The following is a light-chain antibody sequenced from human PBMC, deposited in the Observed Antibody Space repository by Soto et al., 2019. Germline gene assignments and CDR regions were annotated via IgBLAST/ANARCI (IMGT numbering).Light chain of an antibody. CDR3: QQCGSSPSIT. V-gene: IGKV3-20*01. CDR2: GAS. CDR1: QSVSSSY. Sequence: EIVLTQSPGTLSLSPGERATLSCRASQSVSSSYLAWYQQKPGQAPRLLIYGASSRATGIPDRFSGSGSGTDFTLTTSRLEPEDFAVYYCQQCGSSPSITFGPGTKVDIK. J-gene: IGKJ3*01.